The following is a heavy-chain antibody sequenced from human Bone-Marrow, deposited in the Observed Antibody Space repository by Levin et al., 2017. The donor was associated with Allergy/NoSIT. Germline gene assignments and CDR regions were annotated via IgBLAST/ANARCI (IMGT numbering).Heavy chain of an antibody. V-gene: IGHV3-7*04. J-gene: IGHJ3*02. CDR1: GFMFSSYW. CDR3: AKDNWGQPHRDAFEI. CDR2: IKQDGSEK. Sequence: GGSLRLSCAASGFMFSSYWMTWVRQAPGKGLEWVADIKQDGSEKRYVDSVKGRFIISRDNARNLVFLQMNGLRSEDTSLYYCAKDNWGQPHRDAFEIWGQGTMVTVS. D-gene: IGHD7-27*01.